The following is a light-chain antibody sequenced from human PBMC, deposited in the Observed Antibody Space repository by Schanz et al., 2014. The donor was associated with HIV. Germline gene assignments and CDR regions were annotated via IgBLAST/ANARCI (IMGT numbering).Light chain of an antibody. CDR1: RSNLGAGYD. Sequence: QSVLTQPPSVSGAPGQRVTISCTGNRSNLGAGYDVHWYQLRPGTAPKLLIYANNNRPSGVPDRFSGSKSGTSASLAITGLQADDEADYYCQSYDSGLSGILFGGGTKLTVL. CDR2: ANN. V-gene: IGLV1-40*01. J-gene: IGLJ2*01. CDR3: QSYDSGLSGIL.